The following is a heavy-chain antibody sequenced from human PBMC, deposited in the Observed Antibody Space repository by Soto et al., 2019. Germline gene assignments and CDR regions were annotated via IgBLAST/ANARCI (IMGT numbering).Heavy chain of an antibody. CDR2: ISGSGGST. Sequence: GVSLRLSCSASGFTFSSYAMSWVRQAPGKGLEWVSAISGSGGSTYYADSVRGRFTISRDNSKNTLYLQMNSLRAEDTAVYYCAKDLSTMVRGAPTKWFDPWGQGTLVTVSS. CDR1: GFTFSSYA. V-gene: IGHV3-23*01. J-gene: IGHJ5*02. CDR3: AKDLSTMVRGAPTKWFDP. D-gene: IGHD3-10*01.